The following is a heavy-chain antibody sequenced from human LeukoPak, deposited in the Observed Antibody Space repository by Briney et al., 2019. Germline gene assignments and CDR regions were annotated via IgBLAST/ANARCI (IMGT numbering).Heavy chain of an antibody. Sequence: GGSLRLSCAASGFTFSNYVMSWVRQAPGKGLEWVSAITGSGDSTYYTDSAKGRFTISRDNSKNTLYLQMNSLRAEDTAVYYCAKAGASWSYWYFDLWGRGTLVTVSS. J-gene: IGHJ2*01. CDR3: AKAGASWSYWYFDL. V-gene: IGHV3-23*01. CDR2: ITGSGDST. CDR1: GFTFSNYV.